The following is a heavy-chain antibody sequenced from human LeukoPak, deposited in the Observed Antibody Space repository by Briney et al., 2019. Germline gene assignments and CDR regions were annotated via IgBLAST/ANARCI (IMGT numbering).Heavy chain of an antibody. Sequence: HTGGSLRLSYAASGFTFSSYAMSWVRQAPGKGLEWVSAISGSGGSTYYADSVKGRFTISRDNSKNTLYLQMNSLRAEDTAVYYCAKWGSSGYYYQDAFDIWGQGTMVTVSS. CDR3: AKWGSSGYYYQDAFDI. D-gene: IGHD3-22*01. CDR1: GFTFSSYA. CDR2: ISGSGGST. J-gene: IGHJ3*02. V-gene: IGHV3-23*01.